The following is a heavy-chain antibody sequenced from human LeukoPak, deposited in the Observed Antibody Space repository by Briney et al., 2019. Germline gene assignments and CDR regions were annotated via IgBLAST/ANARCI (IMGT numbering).Heavy chain of an antibody. Sequence: PGGSLRLSCAASGFTFSNYNMNWVRQAPGKGLEWISYISSSGRTTNYADSVKGRFTISRDNAKNSLYLQMNSLKGGDTAVYYCATSGTYRFDYWGQGTLVTVSS. CDR2: ISSSGRTT. CDR1: GFTFSNYN. CDR3: ATSGTYRFDY. V-gene: IGHV3-48*01. J-gene: IGHJ4*02. D-gene: IGHD1-26*01.